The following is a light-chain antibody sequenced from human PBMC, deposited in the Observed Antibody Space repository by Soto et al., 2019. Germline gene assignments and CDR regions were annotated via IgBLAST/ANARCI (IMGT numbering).Light chain of an antibody. Sequence: IVLMQSPATLSVSPGERATFSCRAREIVSGTNLTWYQQKPGQAPRLLIHGASRRAPGIPDRFSASGSGTDFSLTFSALDPEDSAVYYCQQYDGLVVTFGGGTKVDIK. J-gene: IGKJ4*01. CDR2: GAS. V-gene: IGKV3-20*01. CDR1: EIVSGTN. CDR3: QQYDGLVVT.